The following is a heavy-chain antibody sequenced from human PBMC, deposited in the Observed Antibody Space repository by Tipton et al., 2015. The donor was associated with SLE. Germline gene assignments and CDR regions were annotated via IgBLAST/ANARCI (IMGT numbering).Heavy chain of an antibody. V-gene: IGHV4-38-2*02. CDR1: GNSIYNGFY. CDR2: IYRSGTA. Sequence: TLSLTCSVSGNSIYNGFYWGWIRQSPGKGLEWIGSIYRSGTAYYNPSLNSRVTMSADTSKNQFSLRLSSVTTADTAVYYCARGARGNSYGSDEDFDYWGQGTLVTVSS. J-gene: IGHJ4*02. D-gene: IGHD5-18*01. CDR3: ARGARGNSYGSDEDFDY.